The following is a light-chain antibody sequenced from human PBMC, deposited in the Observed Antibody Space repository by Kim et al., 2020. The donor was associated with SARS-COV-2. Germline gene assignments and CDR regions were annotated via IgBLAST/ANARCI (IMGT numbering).Light chain of an antibody. J-gene: IGKJ5*01. CDR2: GAS. CDR1: QSVSTNY. CDR3: QQYGSLPIT. V-gene: IGKV3-20*01. Sequence: EIVLTQSPGTLSLSPGERATLSCRASQSVSTNYLAWYQQKPGQAPRLLIYGASSRATGIPDRFSGSGSGTDFTLTINRLEPEDFAVYYCQQYGSLPITFGQGTRLEIK.